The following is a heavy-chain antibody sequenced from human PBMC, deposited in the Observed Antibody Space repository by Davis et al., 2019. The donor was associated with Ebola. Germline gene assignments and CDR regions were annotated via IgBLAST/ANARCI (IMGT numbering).Heavy chain of an antibody. CDR1: GGSFSGYY. Sequence: MPSETLSLTCAVYGGSFSGYYWSWIRQPPGKGLEWIGEINHSGSANYNPSLKSRVTISVDTSKNQFSLKLSSVTAADTAVYYCARRSHITPDYWGQGTLVTVSS. CDR3: ARRSHITPDY. CDR2: INHSGSA. V-gene: IGHV4-34*01. J-gene: IGHJ4*02. D-gene: IGHD2-21*01.